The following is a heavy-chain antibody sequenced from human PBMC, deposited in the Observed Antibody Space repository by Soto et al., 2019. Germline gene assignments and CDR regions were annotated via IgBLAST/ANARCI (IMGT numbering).Heavy chain of an antibody. CDR1: GGTFSTYW. Sequence: GGSLRLSCAASGGTFSTYWMHWVRQIPGKGLVWVSHIDSDGSIITYADSVKGRFTISRDNAKNTLYLQMNSLRAEDTAVYYCARDTAAAGTAYGMDVWGQGTTVTVS. CDR3: ARDTAAAGTAYGMDV. CDR2: IDSDGSII. D-gene: IGHD6-13*01. J-gene: IGHJ6*02. V-gene: IGHV3-74*01.